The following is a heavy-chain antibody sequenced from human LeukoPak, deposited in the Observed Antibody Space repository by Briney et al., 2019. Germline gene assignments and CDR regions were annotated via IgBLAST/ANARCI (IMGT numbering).Heavy chain of an antibody. J-gene: IGHJ4*02. D-gene: IGHD6-19*01. CDR1: GFTFSSYS. Sequence: GGSLRLSCAASGFTFSSYSMNWVRQAPGKGLEWVSSISSSSSYIYYADSVKGLFTISRDNAKNSLYLQMNSLRAEDTAVYYCATEAVAGREGFDYWGQGTLVTVSS. CDR2: ISSSSSYI. V-gene: IGHV3-21*01. CDR3: ATEAVAGREGFDY.